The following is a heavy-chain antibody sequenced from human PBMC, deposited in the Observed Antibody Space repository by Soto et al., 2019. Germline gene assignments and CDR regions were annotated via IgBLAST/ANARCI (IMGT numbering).Heavy chain of an antibody. V-gene: IGHV1-18*01. Sequence: QVQLVQSGAEVKKPGASVKVSCKSSGYPFTHYGITWVRQAPGQGPEWMGWISPFNGNTNYGQTLQGRVTLTTDTAVRTVYMNLGSLRSDDTAWYSWAKDQSFDRIFYSGIDVWGKGTTFTVSS. CDR3: AKDQSFDRIFYSGIDV. J-gene: IGHJ6*04. CDR1: GYPFTHYG. D-gene: IGHD3-3*02. CDR2: ISPFNGNT.